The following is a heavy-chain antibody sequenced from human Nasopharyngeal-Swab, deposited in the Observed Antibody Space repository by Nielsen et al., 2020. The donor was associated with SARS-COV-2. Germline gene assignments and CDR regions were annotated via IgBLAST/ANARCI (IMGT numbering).Heavy chain of an antibody. CDR2: IYYSGST. Sequence: SETLSLTCTVSGGSISSSSYYWGWIRQPPGKGLEWIGSIYYSGSTYYNPSLKSRVTIPVDTSKNQFSLKLSSVTAADTAVYYCARHWDLAAAQWFDPWGQGTLVTVSS. D-gene: IGHD6-13*01. V-gene: IGHV4-39*01. J-gene: IGHJ5*02. CDR3: ARHWDLAAAQWFDP. CDR1: GGSISSSSYY.